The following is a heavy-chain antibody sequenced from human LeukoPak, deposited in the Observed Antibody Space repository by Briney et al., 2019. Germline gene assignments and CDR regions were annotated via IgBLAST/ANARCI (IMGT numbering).Heavy chain of an antibody. J-gene: IGHJ4*01. V-gene: IGHV3-30-3*01. CDR2: ISYDGSNK. Sequence: PGRSLRLSCAASGFTFSNYTVHWVRQAPGKGLEWVAVISYDGSNKYYADSVKGRFTISRDKSKNTLYLQMNSLRAEDTAVYYCARGVGETLSGWTLDYWGHGTLVAVSS. CDR3: ARGVGETLSGWTLDY. CDR1: GFTFSNYT. D-gene: IGHD6-19*01.